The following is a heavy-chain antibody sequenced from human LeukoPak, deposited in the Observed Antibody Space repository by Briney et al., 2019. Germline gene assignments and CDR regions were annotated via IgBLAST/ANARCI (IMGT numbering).Heavy chain of an antibody. V-gene: IGHV3-21*01. CDR3: ARGPQFGRLGAFDI. Sequence: AGGSLRLSCAASGFTFSSYSMNWVRQAPGKGLEWVSSISSSSSYIYYADSVKGRFTISRDNAKNSLYLQMNSLRAEDTAVYYCARGPQFGRLGAFDIWGQGTMVTVSS. CDR1: GFTFSSYS. J-gene: IGHJ3*02. CDR2: ISSSSSYI. D-gene: IGHD2-15*01.